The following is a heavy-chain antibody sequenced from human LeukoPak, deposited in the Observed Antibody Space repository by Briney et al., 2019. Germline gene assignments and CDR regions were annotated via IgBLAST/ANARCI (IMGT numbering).Heavy chain of an antibody. CDR1: GFTFSSYW. D-gene: IGHD3-10*01. J-gene: IGHJ4*02. CDR2: ISASGGTI. CDR3: AKVPDYYGSGRFH. V-gene: IGHV3-48*04. Sequence: GGSLRLSCAASGFTFSSYWMSWVRQAPGKGLEWVSYISASGGTIYYADSVKGRFTISRDNAKNSLYLQMTSLRAEDTAVYYCAKVPDYYGSGRFHWGQGSLVTVSS.